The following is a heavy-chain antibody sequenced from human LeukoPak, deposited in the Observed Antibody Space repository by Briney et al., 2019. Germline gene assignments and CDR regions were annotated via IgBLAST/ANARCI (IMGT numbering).Heavy chain of an antibody. CDR1: GGSITSDH. J-gene: IGHJ4*02. D-gene: IGHD2-21*01. CDR3: ATHLFGKGLEY. CDR2: IHTTGST. Sequence: SETLYLTCTISGGSITSDHWGWIRQPPGKGLESVGYIHTTGSTDYSPSLRSRVTISMDTSKNQFSLNLRSVTAADTAIYYCATHLFGKGLEYWGQGILVTVSS. V-gene: IGHV4-4*09.